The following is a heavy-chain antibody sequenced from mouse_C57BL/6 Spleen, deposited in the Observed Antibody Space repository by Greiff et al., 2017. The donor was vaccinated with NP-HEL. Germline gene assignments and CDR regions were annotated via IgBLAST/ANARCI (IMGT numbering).Heavy chain of an antibody. CDR2: IYPGDGDT. D-gene: IGHD1-1*01. CDR3: ARRGSSYEEFAY. Sequence: VQLQQSGPELVKPGASVKISCKASGYAFSSSWMNWVKQRPGKGLEWIGRIYPGDGDTNYNGKFKGKATLTADKSSSTAYMQLSSLTSEDSAVYFCARRGSSYEEFAYWGQGTLVTVSA. J-gene: IGHJ3*01. V-gene: IGHV1-82*01. CDR1: GYAFSSSW.